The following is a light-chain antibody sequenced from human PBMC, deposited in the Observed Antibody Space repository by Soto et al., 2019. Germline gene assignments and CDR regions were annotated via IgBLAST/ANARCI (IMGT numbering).Light chain of an antibody. J-gene: IGLJ1*01. CDR2: DVS. V-gene: IGLV2-11*01. CDR3: CSYADNYSYV. Sequence: QSALTQPRSVSWSPGQSVTISCTGTSSDVGAYNYVSWYQQHPGKAPKLMTYDVSKRPSGVPDRFSGSKSGNTASLTISGLQAEDEADYYCCSYADNYSYVFGTGTKVTVL. CDR1: SSDVGAYNY.